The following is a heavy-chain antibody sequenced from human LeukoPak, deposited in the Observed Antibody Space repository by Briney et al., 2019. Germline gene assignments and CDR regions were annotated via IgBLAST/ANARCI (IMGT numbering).Heavy chain of an antibody. J-gene: IGHJ6*03. CDR1: GFTFSSYS. Sequence: PGGSLRLSCAASGFTFSSYSMNWVRQAPGKGLEWVSSISSSSSYIYYAESVKCRFTISRDNPKNSLYLQMNSLRAEDTAVYYCARVERYSDYMDVWGKGTTVTVSS. CDR3: ARVERYSDYMDV. D-gene: IGHD5-12*01. V-gene: IGHV3-21*01. CDR2: ISSSSSYI.